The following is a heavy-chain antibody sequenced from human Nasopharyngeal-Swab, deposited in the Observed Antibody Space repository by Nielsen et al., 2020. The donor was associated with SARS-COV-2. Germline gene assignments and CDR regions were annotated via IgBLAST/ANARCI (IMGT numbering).Heavy chain of an antibody. Sequence: SVKVSCKASGGTFSSYAISWVRQALGQGLEWMGRIIPILGIANYAQKFQGRVTITADKSTSTAYMELSSLRSEDTAVYYCAKIPGIAVAPLDYWGQGTLVTVSS. V-gene: IGHV1-69*04. J-gene: IGHJ4*02. CDR3: AKIPGIAVAPLDY. CDR2: IIPILGIA. D-gene: IGHD6-19*01. CDR1: GGTFSSYA.